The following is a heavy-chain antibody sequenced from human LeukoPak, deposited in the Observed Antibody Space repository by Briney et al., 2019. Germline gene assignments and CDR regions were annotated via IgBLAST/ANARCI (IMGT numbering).Heavy chain of an antibody. J-gene: IGHJ3*02. V-gene: IGHV3-73*01. D-gene: IGHD3-22*01. Sequence: GGSPRLSCAASGFTFSSYEMNWVRQASGKGLEWVGRIRSKAHSYATAYAASVKGRFTISRDDSKNTAYLQMNSLKTEDTAVYYCTRHGGRDYYDSSEDAFDIWGQGTMVIVSS. CDR2: IRSKAHSYAT. CDR3: TRHGGRDYYDSSEDAFDI. CDR1: GFTFSSYE.